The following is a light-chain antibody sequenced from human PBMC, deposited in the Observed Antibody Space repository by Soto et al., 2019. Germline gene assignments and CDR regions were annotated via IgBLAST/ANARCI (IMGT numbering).Light chain of an antibody. J-gene: IGKJ5*01. CDR2: GAS. CDR1: QSISSSF. Sequence: EIVLTQSPGILSLSPGEIASLSCGASQSISSSFLAWYQQKPGQAPRLLIYGASSRATGIPDRFSGTGSETDFTLTISRLEPEDFAVYYCQQYDNSPINFGQGTRLEIK. CDR3: QQYDNSPIN. V-gene: IGKV3-20*01.